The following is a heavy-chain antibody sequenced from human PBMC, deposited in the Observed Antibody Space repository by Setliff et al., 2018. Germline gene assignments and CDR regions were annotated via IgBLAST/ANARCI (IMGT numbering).Heavy chain of an antibody. CDR3: ARSSLLSEQQSDAFDI. CDR2: IIPILGIA. Sequence: ASVKVSCKASGGTFSSYAISWVRQAPGQGLEWMGGIIPILGIANYAQKFQGRVTITADESTSTAYMELSSLRSEDTAVYYCARSSLLSEQQSDAFDIWGRGTMVTVSS. CDR1: GGTFSSYA. D-gene: IGHD6-13*01. J-gene: IGHJ3*02. V-gene: IGHV1-69*10.